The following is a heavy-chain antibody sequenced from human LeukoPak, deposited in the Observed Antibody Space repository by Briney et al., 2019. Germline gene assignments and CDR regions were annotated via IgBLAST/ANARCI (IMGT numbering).Heavy chain of an antibody. CDR3: AKDRGSYGHGGMDV. Sequence: GGSLRLSCAASGFTFSSYGMHWVRQAPGKGLEWVAVISYDGSNKYYADSVKGRFTISRDNSKNTLYLQMNSLRAEDTAVYYCAKDRGSYGHGGMDVWGQGTTVTVSS. V-gene: IGHV3-30*18. CDR2: ISYDGSNK. D-gene: IGHD5-18*01. J-gene: IGHJ6*02. CDR1: GFTFSSYG.